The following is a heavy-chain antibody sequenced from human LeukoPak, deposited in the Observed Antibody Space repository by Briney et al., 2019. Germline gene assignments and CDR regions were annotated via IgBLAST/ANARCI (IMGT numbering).Heavy chain of an antibody. J-gene: IGHJ4*02. V-gene: IGHV4-61*01. CDR3: ARVLIAVAGFNY. CDR2: IYYGGST. CDR1: GGSVSSGTYY. D-gene: IGHD6-19*01. Sequence: WETLSLTCTVSGGSVSSGTYYWSWIRQTPGKGLEWIGYIYYGGSTNYNPSLKSRVTISVDTSEDQFSLKLSSVTAADTAVYYCARVLIAVAGFNYWGQGTLVTVSS.